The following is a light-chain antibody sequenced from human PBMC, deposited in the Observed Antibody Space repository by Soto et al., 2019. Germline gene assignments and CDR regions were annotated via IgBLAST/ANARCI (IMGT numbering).Light chain of an antibody. V-gene: IGKV3-20*01. J-gene: IGKJ1*01. CDR1: QSVSSSY. CDR3: QQYHTSPLT. CDR2: GAS. Sequence: EIVLTQSPGTLSLSPGERATFSCRASQSVSSSYIAWYQQKRGQAPRRLIYGASIRATGIPDWFSGSGSGTDFTLTISRLEPEDFALYYCQQYHTSPLTFGLGTKVDIK.